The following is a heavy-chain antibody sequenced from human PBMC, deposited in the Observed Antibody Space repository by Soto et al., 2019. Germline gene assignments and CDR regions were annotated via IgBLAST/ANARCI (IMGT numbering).Heavy chain of an antibody. J-gene: IGHJ5*02. CDR3: ARDRYTNWFDP. Sequence: VRQAPDKGLEWVAIIWSDGSNKYYTDSVKGRFTISRDNSKKTLYLHMNSLRAEDTAVYYCARDRYTNWFDPWGQGTLVTVSS. D-gene: IGHD3-16*02. V-gene: IGHV3-33*01. CDR2: IWSDGSNK.